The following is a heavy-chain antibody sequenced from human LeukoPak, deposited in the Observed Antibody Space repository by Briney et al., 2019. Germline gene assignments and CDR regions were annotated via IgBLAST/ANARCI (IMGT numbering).Heavy chain of an antibody. J-gene: IGHJ5*02. CDR2: IYTSGST. V-gene: IGHV4-61*02. D-gene: IGHD3-10*01. Sequence: SETLSLTCTVSGGSISSGSYYWSWIRQPAGKGLEWIGRIYTSGSTNYNPSLKSRVTISVDTSKNQFSLKLSSVTAADTAVYYCARHKAYGSGSYYKGFDPWGQGTLVTVSS. CDR1: GGSISSGSYY. CDR3: ARHKAYGSGSYYKGFDP.